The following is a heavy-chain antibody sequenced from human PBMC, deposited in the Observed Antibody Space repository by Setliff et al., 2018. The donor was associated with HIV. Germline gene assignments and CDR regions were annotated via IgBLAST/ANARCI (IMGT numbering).Heavy chain of an antibody. CDR3: TSDRRGSSSWSGYNGGFDY. J-gene: IGHJ4*02. D-gene: IGHD3-3*01. Sequence: PGGSLRLSCTASGFTFDDYALTWVRQAPGKGLEWVGFIRSKPIGGTTDYGASVKGRFTISRDDSKTIAYLQMNSLTTEDTAVYFCTSDRRGSSSWSGYNGGFDYWGQGTLVTVSS. V-gene: IGHV3-49*04. CDR2: IRSKPIGGTT. CDR1: GFTFDDYA.